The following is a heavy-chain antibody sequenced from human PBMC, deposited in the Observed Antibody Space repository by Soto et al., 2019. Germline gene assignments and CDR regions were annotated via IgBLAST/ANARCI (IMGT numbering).Heavy chain of an antibody. CDR1: GGSISSYNNY. J-gene: IGHJ5*02. V-gene: IGHV4-30-4*08. Sequence: SETLSLTCTVSGGSISSYNNYWIWLRQPPGEGLEWIGFISYSGTTSYSPSLKSRVAISLDTSKNQFSLSLSSVTAADTAVYYCARGRGYSYGLDPWGQGTLVTVSS. D-gene: IGHD5-18*01. CDR3: ARGRGYSYGLDP. CDR2: ISYSGTT.